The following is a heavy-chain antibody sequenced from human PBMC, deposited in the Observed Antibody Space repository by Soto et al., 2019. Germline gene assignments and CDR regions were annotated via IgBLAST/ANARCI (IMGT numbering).Heavy chain of an antibody. J-gene: IGHJ6*03. CDR1: GGSLSSYP. D-gene: IGHD2-8*02. V-gene: IGHV1-69*02. Sequence: QVPLLQSGSEVKKPGSSVKVSCRASGGSLSSYPVTWVRQAPGQGLEWMGRIIPIVGLTNYAQKFQGRVTITADKSTSTAYMELSSLRSDDTAVSYCARPTGGHDAGGNYMDVWGKGPTVIVSS. CDR3: ARPTGGHDAGGNYMDV. CDR2: IIPIVGLT.